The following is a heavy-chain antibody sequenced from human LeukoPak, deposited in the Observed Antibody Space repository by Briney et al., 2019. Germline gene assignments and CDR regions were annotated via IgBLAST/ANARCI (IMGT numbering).Heavy chain of an antibody. CDR3: ARGFGEYGANGGEEYDY. J-gene: IGHJ4*02. Sequence: PSETLSLTCAVYGGSFSGYYWSWIRQPPGKGLEWIGEINHSGSTNYNASLKSRVTISVDTSKNLFSLKLSSVTAADTSVYYCARGFGEYGANGGEEYDYWGQGTLVTVSS. CDR2: INHSGST. D-gene: IGHD4-17*01. CDR1: GGSFSGYY. V-gene: IGHV4-34*01.